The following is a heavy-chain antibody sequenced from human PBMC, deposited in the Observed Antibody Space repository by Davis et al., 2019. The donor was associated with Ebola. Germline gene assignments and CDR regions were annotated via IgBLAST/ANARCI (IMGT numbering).Heavy chain of an antibody. CDR2: IYPGDSDT. Sequence: PGGSLRLSCKASGYNFATYWIGWVRQMPGKGLEYMGIIYPGDSDTRYSPSFQGQVTMSVDKSINTAYLQWDSLKASDTAMFCARSSVDVHDAFGIWGQGTMVIVSS. V-gene: IGHV5-51*01. CDR3: ARSSVDVHDAFGI. CDR1: GYNFATYW. J-gene: IGHJ3*02.